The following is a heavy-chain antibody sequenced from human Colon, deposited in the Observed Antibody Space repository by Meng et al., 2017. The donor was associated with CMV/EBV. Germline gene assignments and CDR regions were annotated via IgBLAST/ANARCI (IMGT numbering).Heavy chain of an antibody. D-gene: IGHD6-19*01. CDR2: ISTSGSTV. CDR3: AKEIFGREGSGGDIALAGNLDH. Sequence: GGSLRLSCSASGFPLSDYYIMWIRQAPGKGLEYVAYISTSGSTVYYADSVMGRLTISRDSSKNTLFLQMNSLRADDTARYYCAKEIFGREGSGGDIALAGNLDHWGQGTLVTVSS. CDR1: GFPLSDYY. V-gene: IGHV3-11*01. J-gene: IGHJ4*02.